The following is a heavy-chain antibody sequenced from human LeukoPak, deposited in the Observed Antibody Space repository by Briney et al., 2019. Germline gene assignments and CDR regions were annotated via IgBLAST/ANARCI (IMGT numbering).Heavy chain of an antibody. D-gene: IGHD7-27*01. J-gene: IGHJ4*02. CDR1: GYPFTSYD. V-gene: IGHV1-8*01. CDR2: MNPNSGNT. Sequence: ASVKVSCKASGYPFTSYDINWVRQATGQGLEWMGWMNPNSGNTGHAQKFQGRVTMTRDTSISTAYMELSSLRSDDTAVYYCARTWGSLDYWGQGALVTVSS. CDR3: ARTWGSLDY.